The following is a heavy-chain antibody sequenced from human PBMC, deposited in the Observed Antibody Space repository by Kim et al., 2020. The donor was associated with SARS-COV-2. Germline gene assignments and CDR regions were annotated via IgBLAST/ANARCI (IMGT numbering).Heavy chain of an antibody. CDR1: GFTFSSYA. J-gene: IGHJ4*02. V-gene: IGHV3-30*04. CDR2: ISYDGSNK. Sequence: GGSLRLSCAASGFTFSSYAMHWVRQAPGKGLEWVAVISYDGSNKYYADSVKGRFTISRDNSKNTLYLQMNSLRAEDTAVYYCARVSEVTKIVVESPFDYWGQGTLVTVSS. CDR3: ARVSEVTKIVVESPFDY. D-gene: IGHD3-22*01.